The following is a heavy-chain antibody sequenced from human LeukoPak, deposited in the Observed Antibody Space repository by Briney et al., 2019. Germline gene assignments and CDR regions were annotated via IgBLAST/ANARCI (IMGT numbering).Heavy chain of an antibody. V-gene: IGHV1-8*03. Sequence: ASVKVSCKASGYTFTNYDINWVRQATGQGLEWMGWMTPNSGNTGYAQKFQGRITITRDTSISTAYMELSRLRSDDTAVYYCARGETKLWCGELLYPYYYYYMDVWGKGTTVTISS. CDR1: GYTFTNYD. CDR2: MTPNSGNT. J-gene: IGHJ6*03. CDR3: ARGETKLWCGELLYPYYYYYMDV. D-gene: IGHD3-10*01.